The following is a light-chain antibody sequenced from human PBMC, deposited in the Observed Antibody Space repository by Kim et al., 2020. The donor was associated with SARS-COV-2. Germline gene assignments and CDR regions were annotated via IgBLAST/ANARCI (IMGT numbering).Light chain of an antibody. CDR1: SSDVGGYNY. J-gene: IGLJ3*02. CDR2: DVS. CDR3: CSYAGTYTWV. Sequence: GQSATISCTGTSSDVGGYNYVSWYQHHPGKAPKLMIYDVSKRPSGVPDRFSGSKSGNTASLTISGLQAEDEADYYCCSYAGTYTWVFGGGTQLTVL. V-gene: IGLV2-11*01.